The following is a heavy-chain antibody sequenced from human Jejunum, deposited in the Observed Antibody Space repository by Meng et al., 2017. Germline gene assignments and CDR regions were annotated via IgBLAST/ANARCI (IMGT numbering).Heavy chain of an antibody. D-gene: IGHD2-2*01. J-gene: IGHJ5*02. CDR3: AHSPIGPAANHWFDP. Sequence: QITLKESGPTLVEPTQTLTLTCTFSGFSLSSSGVSVGWVRQPPGKALEWLALIWWDDNKRYNPSLKSRLTITKDTSKNQVVLTMTNMDPVDTGTYFCAHSPIGPAANHWFDPWGQGILVTVSS. V-gene: IGHV2-5*02. CDR2: IWWDDNK. CDR1: GFSLSSSGVS.